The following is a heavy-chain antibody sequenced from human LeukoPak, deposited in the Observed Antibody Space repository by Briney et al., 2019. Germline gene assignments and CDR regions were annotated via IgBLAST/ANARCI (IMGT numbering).Heavy chain of an antibody. Sequence: SWSGGSIFYADSVKGRFTISRDNSKNSLYLQMNSLGVEDTGLYYCAKGIGIVSTSAPFDYWGQGTLVTVSS. CDR3: AKGIGIVSTSAPFDY. CDR2: SWSGGSI. D-gene: IGHD5/OR15-5a*01. J-gene: IGHJ4*02. V-gene: IGHV3-43D*04.